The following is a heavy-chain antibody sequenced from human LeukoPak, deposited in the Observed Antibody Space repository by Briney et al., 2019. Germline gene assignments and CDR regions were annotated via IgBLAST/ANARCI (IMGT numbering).Heavy chain of an antibody. J-gene: IGHJ4*02. D-gene: IGHD5-24*01. CDR2: ISSSGSTK. Sequence: PGGSLRLSCAASGFSFSSYEMNWVRQALGKGLEWVSYISSSGSTKYYADSVKGRFTISRDNARNSLYLQMNSLRADDTAVYYCARGERWLLPPTDYWGQGTLVTVSS. CDR1: GFSFSSYE. CDR3: ARGERWLLPPTDY. V-gene: IGHV3-48*03.